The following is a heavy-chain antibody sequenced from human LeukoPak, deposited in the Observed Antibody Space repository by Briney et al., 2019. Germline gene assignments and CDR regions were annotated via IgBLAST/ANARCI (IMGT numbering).Heavy chain of an antibody. J-gene: IGHJ4*02. V-gene: IGHV3-53*01. Sequence: GGSLRLSCAASGFTFSSYWMHWVRQAPGKGLEWVSVIYSGGSTYYADSVKGRFTISRDNSKNTLYLQMNSLRAEDTAVYYCARAKRYDNRGTLDYWGQGTLVTVSS. CDR3: ARAKRYDNRGTLDY. D-gene: IGHD3-10*01. CDR2: IYSGGST. CDR1: GFTFSSYW.